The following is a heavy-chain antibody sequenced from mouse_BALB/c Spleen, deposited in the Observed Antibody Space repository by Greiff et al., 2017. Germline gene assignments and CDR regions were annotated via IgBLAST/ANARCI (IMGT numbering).Heavy chain of an antibody. Sequence: EVILVESGGDLVKPGGSLKLSCAASGFTFSSYGMSWVRQTPDKRLEWVATISSGGSYTYYPDSVKGRFTISRDNAKNTLYLQMSSLKSEDTAMYYCARRGITTPYYAMDYWGQGTSVTVSS. CDR2: ISSGGSYT. CDR3: ARRGITTPYYAMDY. V-gene: IGHV5-6*02. J-gene: IGHJ4*01. D-gene: IGHD2-4*01. CDR1: GFTFSSYG.